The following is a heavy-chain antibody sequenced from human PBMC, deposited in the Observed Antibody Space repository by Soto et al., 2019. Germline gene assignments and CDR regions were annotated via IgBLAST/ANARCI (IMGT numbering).Heavy chain of an antibody. CDR3: ASGIRGVDTIDY. Sequence: AAVKVSCKASGYTFTSYGISWVRQAPGQGLEWMGWISAYNGNTNYAQKLQGRVTMTTDTSTSTAYMELRSLRSDDTAVYYCASGIRGVDTIDYWGQGALVTVSS. CDR2: ISAYNGNT. J-gene: IGHJ4*02. CDR1: GYTFTSYG. D-gene: IGHD5-12*01. V-gene: IGHV1-18*04.